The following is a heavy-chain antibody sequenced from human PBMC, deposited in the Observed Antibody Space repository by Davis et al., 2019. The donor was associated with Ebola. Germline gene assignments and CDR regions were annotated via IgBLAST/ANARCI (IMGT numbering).Heavy chain of an antibody. CDR3: ARQSDYDFWSGYYLKSYYYYGMDV. CDR1: GYTLTDYQ. Sequence: ASVKVSCKASGYTLTDYQMHWVRQAPGQGLEWMGWINPNSGGTNYAQKFQGRVTMTTDTSTSTAYMELRSLRSDDTAVYYCARQSDYDFWSGYYLKSYYYYGMDVWGQGTTVTVSS. V-gene: IGHV1-2*02. CDR2: INPNSGGT. D-gene: IGHD3-3*01. J-gene: IGHJ6*02.